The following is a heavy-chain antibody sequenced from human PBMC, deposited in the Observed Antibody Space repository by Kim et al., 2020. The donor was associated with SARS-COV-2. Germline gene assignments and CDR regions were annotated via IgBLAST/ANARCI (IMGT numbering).Heavy chain of an antibody. J-gene: IGHJ6*02. CDR3: ARPVVPDYYYYGMDV. V-gene: IGHV5-10-1*01. Sequence: PSFQGHVTISADKSISTAYLQWSSLKASDTAMYYCARPVVPDYYYYGMDVWGQGTTVTVSS. D-gene: IGHD3-10*01.